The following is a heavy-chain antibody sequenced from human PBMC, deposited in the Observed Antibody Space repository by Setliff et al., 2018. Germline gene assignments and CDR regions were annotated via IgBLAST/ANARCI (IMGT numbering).Heavy chain of an antibody. V-gene: IGHV4-59*08. CDR1: GGSIRSYY. CDR2: IYYSGST. J-gene: IGHJ6*03. CDR3: ARMSGFQYIDV. D-gene: IGHD3-3*01. Sequence: SETLSLTCTVSGGSIRSYYWNWIRQPPGKGLEWIGYIYYSGSTNYNPSLKSRVTISLDTSKNQFSLSLTSVTAEDTAVYYCARMSGFQYIDVWDKGTTVTSP.